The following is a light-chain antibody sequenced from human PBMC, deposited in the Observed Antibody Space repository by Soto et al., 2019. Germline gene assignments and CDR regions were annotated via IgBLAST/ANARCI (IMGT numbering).Light chain of an antibody. CDR3: QQYGSSPYT. J-gene: IGKJ2*01. V-gene: IGKV3-20*01. CDR2: GAS. Sequence: EIVMTQSPATLSVSRGERATGCCRTSQSVTSMYLAWYQQRPGQAPRLLIYGASSRVTGIPDKFSGSGSGTDFTLTISSLEPGDFAVYYCQQYGSSPYTFGQGTKVDI. CDR1: QSVTSMY.